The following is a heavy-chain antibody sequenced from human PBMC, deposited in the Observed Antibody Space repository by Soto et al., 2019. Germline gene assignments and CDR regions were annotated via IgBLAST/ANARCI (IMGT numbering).Heavy chain of an antibody. Sequence: QVQLQESGPGLVKPSETLSLTCTVSGGSISSYYWSWIRQPPGKGLEWIGYIYYSGSTNYNPSLTSRVTISVDTSKNQFSRKLSSVTAADTAVYYCARGPGIRADAFDIWGQGTMVTVSS. J-gene: IGHJ3*02. CDR2: IYYSGST. D-gene: IGHD3-3*02. CDR1: GGSISSYY. CDR3: ARGPGIRADAFDI. V-gene: IGHV4-59*01.